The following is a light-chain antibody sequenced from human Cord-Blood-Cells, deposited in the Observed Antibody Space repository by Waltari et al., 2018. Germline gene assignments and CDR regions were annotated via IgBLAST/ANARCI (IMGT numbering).Light chain of an antibody. J-gene: IGKJ1*01. Sequence: ATRMTQSPTSLSASTGDRVTITCRASQGISSYLAWYQQKQGKAPKLLIYAASTLQRGVPSRFRGSGSGTDFTLTIRCLQSEDFATYYCQQYYSYPRTFGQGTKVEIK. CDR2: AAS. CDR3: QQYYSYPRT. V-gene: IGKV1-8*01. CDR1: QGISSY.